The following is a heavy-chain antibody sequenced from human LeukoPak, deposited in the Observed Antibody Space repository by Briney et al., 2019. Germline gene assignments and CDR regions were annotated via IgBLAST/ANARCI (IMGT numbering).Heavy chain of an antibody. Sequence: GGSLRPSCAASGFTFDDYAMHWVRQAPGKGLEWVSLISGDGGSTYYADSVKGRFTISRDNSKNSLYLQMNSLRTEDTALYYCAFDYDDSSGYYYVPYFQHWGRGTLVTVSS. CDR1: GFTFDDYA. V-gene: IGHV3-43*02. J-gene: IGHJ1*01. CDR3: AFDYDDSSGYYYVPYFQH. CDR2: ISGDGGST. D-gene: IGHD3-22*01.